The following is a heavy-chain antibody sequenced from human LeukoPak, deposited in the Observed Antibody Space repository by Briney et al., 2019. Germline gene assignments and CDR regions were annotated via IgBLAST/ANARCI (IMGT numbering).Heavy chain of an antibody. V-gene: IGHV4-30-4*08. CDR1: GGSITSGDSY. CDR3: ARSGGVRGHYFDY. J-gene: IGHJ4*02. Sequence: SQTLSLTCTVSGGSITSGDSYWSWIRQPPGKGLEWIAYIHYSGSTYYNPSLKSRVTISVDTSKNQFSLKLSSVTAADTAVYYCARSGGVRGHYFDYWGQGTLVTVSS. D-gene: IGHD3-10*01. CDR2: IHYSGST.